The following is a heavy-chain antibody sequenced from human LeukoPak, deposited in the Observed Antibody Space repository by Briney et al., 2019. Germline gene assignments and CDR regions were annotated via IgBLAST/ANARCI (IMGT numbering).Heavy chain of an antibody. J-gene: IGHJ6*04. Sequence: GGSLRLSCAASGFTFSSYWMSWVRQAPGKGLEWVANIKQDGSEKYYVDSVKGRFTISRDNAKNSLYLQMNSLRAEDTAVYYCARDGTDILTGYYFGMDVWGKGTTVTVSS. CDR3: ARDGTDILTGYYFGMDV. V-gene: IGHV3-7*03. D-gene: IGHD3-9*01. CDR2: IKQDGSEK. CDR1: GFTFSSYW.